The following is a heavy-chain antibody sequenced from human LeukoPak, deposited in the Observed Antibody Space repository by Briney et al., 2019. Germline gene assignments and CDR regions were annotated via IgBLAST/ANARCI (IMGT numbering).Heavy chain of an antibody. Sequence: GGSLRLSCAASGFTFSSYAMSWVRQAPEKGLEWVSAISGSGGSTYYADSGKGRFTISRDNSKNTLYLQMNSLRAEDTAVYYCAKDRDMITFGGAWGQGTLVTVSS. CDR3: AKDRDMITFGGA. V-gene: IGHV3-23*01. J-gene: IGHJ5*02. D-gene: IGHD3-16*01. CDR2: ISGSGGST. CDR1: GFTFSSYA.